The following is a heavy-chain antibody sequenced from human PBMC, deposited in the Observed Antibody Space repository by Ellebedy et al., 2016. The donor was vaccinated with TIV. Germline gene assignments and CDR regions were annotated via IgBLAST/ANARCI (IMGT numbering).Heavy chain of an antibody. CDR2: IIPIFGTA. CDR3: SVKPDYGVNY. J-gene: IGHJ4*02. V-gene: IGHV1-69*06. CDR1: GGTFSSYA. D-gene: IGHD4-17*01. Sequence: SVKVSXXASGGTFSSYAISWVRQAPGQGLEWMGGIIPIFGTANYAQKFQGRVTITANKSTSTAYMELSSLRSEDTAVYYCSVKPDYGVNYWGQGTLVTVSS.